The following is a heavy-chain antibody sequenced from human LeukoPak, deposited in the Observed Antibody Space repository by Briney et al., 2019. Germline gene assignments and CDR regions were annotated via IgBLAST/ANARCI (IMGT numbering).Heavy chain of an antibody. CDR1: GDSISSNDYY. V-gene: IGHV4-39*07. CDR2: IYNSGST. CDR3: ARTLSSGYPDYFYYMDV. J-gene: IGHJ6*03. Sequence: SETLSLTCTVSGDSISSNDYYWGWIRQPPGKGLEWIGNIYNSGSTYYNPSLKSRVSVSVDTSKNQFSLKLSSVTAADTAVYYCARTLSSGYPDYFYYMDVWGKGTTVTISS. D-gene: IGHD3-22*01.